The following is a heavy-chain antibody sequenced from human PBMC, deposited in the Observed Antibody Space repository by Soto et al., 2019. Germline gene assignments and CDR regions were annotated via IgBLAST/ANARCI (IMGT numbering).Heavy chain of an antibody. Sequence: ASVKVSCKASGGTFSSYAISWVRQAPGQGLEWMGGIIPIFGTANYAQKFQGRVTITADESTSTAYMELSSLRSEDTAVYYCASPNPGYCSGGSCYSYAGGMDVWGQGTTVTVSS. CDR2: IIPIFGTA. V-gene: IGHV1-69*13. J-gene: IGHJ6*02. CDR3: ASPNPGYCSGGSCYSYAGGMDV. D-gene: IGHD2-15*01. CDR1: GGTFSSYA.